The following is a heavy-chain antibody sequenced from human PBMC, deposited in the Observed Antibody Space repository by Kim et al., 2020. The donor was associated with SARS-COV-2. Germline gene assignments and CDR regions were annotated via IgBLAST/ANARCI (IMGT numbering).Heavy chain of an antibody. Sequence: SVKVSCKASGGTFSSYAISWVRQAPGQGLEWMGRIIPILGIANYAQKFQGRVTITADKSTSTAYMELSSLRSEDTAVFYCATPAGIVGATTAVDYWGQG. J-gene: IGHJ4*02. CDR1: GGTFSSYA. CDR3: ATPAGIVGATTAVDY. V-gene: IGHV1-69*04. D-gene: IGHD1-26*01. CDR2: IIPILGIA.